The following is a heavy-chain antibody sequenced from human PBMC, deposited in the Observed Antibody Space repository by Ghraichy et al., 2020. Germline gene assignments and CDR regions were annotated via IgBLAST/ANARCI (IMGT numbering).Heavy chain of an antibody. J-gene: IGHJ4*02. CDR3: ARPPIYCSSTSCYYDY. D-gene: IGHD2-2*01. V-gene: IGHV5-51*01. CDR2: IYPGDSDT. CDR1: GYSFTSYW. Sequence: GGSLRLSCKGSGYSFTSYWIGWVRQMPGKGLEWMGIIYPGDSDTRYSPSFQGQVTISADKSISTAYLQWSSLKASDTAMYYCARPPIYCSSTSCYYDYWGQGTLVTVSS.